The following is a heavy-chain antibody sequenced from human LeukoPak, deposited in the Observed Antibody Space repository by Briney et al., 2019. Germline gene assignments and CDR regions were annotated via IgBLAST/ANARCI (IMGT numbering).Heavy chain of an antibody. CDR1: GGNFRSYG. CDR3: ARGGVRGELQIYFEY. D-gene: IGHD1-7*01. CDR2: IVPILGPA. V-gene: IGHV1-69*06. J-gene: IGHJ4*02. Sequence: SVKVSCKASGGNFRSYGISWVWPAPGQGLEWMGGIVPILGPATYAQKFQDGLTITADKSTSTVYMELSSLKSEDTAVYYCARGGVRGELQIYFEYWGQGTLVTVSS.